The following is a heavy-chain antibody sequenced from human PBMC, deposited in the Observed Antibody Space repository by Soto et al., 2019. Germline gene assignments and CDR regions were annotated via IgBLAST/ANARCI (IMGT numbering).Heavy chain of an antibody. J-gene: IGHJ4*02. Sequence: GGSLRLSCAASGFTFSSYAMSWVRQAPGKGLEWVSAISGSGGSTYYADSVKGRFPISRDNSKNTLYLQMNSLRAEDTAVYSFAKDGGDSYGPYYFDYWGQGTLVTVSS. D-gene: IGHD5-18*01. CDR2: ISGSGGST. CDR3: AKDGGDSYGPYYFDY. V-gene: IGHV3-23*01. CDR1: GFTFSSYA.